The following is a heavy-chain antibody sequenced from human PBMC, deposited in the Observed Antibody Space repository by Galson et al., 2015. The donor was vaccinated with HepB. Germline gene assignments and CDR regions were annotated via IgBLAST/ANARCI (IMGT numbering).Heavy chain of an antibody. CDR1: GFTFSSYA. D-gene: IGHD3-9*01. CDR3: AKMNGQMTGYYLFDS. Sequence: SLRLSCAASGFTFSSYAMSWVRQAPGKGLEWVSTIYGGGNNPYYADSVKGRFTISRDNSKNTLYLQMNSLRAEDTAMYYCAKMNGQMTGYYLFDSWGQGTLVAVSS. V-gene: IGHV3-23*01. CDR2: IYGGGNNP. J-gene: IGHJ4*02.